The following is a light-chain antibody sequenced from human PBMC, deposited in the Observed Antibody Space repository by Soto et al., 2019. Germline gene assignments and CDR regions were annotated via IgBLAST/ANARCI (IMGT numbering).Light chain of an antibody. CDR1: SSNIGSNT. V-gene: IGLV1-44*01. CDR2: SNN. CDR3: APWDDSLNGLV. J-gene: IGLJ2*01. Sequence: QSVLTQPPSASGTPGQRVTISCSGSSSNIGSNTVNWYQQLPGTPPKLLIYSNNQRPSGVPDRFSASKSGTSASLAISGLQSEDEADYYCAPWDDSLNGLVFGGGTKLTVL.